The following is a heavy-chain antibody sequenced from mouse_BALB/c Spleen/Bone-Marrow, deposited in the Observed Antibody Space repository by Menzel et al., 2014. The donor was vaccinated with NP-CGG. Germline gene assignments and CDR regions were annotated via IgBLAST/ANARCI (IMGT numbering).Heavy chain of an antibody. CDR1: GFTFSSYG. J-gene: IGHJ2*01. CDR3: ARRGGEKDYFDY. Sequence: DVQLQESGEDLVKSGGSLKLSCAASGFTFSSYGMSWVRQTPDKRLEWVATITSGGRYTYYPDSVKGRFTISRDNAKNTLYLQMSSPKSEDTAMYYCARRGGEKDYFDYWGQGTTLTVSS. V-gene: IGHV5-6*01. CDR2: ITSGGRYT.